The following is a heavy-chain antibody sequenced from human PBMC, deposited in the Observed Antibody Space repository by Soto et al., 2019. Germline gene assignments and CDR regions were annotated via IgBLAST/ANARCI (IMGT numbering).Heavy chain of an antibody. V-gene: IGHV4-34*01. CDR1: GGSFSGYY. Sequence: PSETLSLTCAVYGGSFSGYYWSWIRQPPGKGLEWIGEINHSGSTNYNPSLKSRVTISVDTSKNQFSLKLSSVTAADTAVYYCAISLTSDAKRTDTAMVTDYYYGMDVWGQGTTVTVPS. CDR2: INHSGST. J-gene: IGHJ6*02. D-gene: IGHD5-18*01. CDR3: AISLTSDAKRTDTAMVTDYYYGMDV.